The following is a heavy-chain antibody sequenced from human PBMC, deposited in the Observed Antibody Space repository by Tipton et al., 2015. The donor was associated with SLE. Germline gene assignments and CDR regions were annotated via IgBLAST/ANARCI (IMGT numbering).Heavy chain of an antibody. CDR3: ARGGAARPDY. CDR2: TNANGRTI. V-gene: IGHV3-48*01. CDR1: GFSFSSFG. Sequence: SLRLSCAAAGFSFSSFGMNWVRQGPGKGLEWVSYTNANGRTINYADSVKGRFTISRDNARNSLYLQMNSLTADDTAVYYCARGGAARPDYWGQGTLVTVSS. J-gene: IGHJ4*02. D-gene: IGHD6-6*01.